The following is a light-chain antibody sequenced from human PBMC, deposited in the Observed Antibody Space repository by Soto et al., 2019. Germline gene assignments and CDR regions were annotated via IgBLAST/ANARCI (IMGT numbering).Light chain of an antibody. V-gene: IGLV2-14*01. CDR3: SSFTTGSTLDYV. J-gene: IGLJ1*01. Sequence: QSALTHPASVSGSPGQLITMSCTGTSNDVGNYKYVSWYQQHPGKAPKLVIYEVSNRPSGISTRFSGSKSGNTASLTISGLQPEDEADYYCSSFTTGSTLDYVFGAGTKVTXL. CDR1: SNDVGNYKY. CDR2: EVS.